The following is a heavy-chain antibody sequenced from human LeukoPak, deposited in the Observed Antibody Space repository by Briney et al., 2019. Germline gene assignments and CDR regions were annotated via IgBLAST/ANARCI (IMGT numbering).Heavy chain of an antibody. Sequence: SVKVSCKASGGTFSSYAISWVRQAPGQGLEWMGRIIPIVGIANYAQKFQGRVTITADKSTSTDYMELSILRSEDTPFYYCAATMGGLRISYFHYWGQGTLVTVSS. CDR1: GGTFSSYA. D-gene: IGHD3-10*01. CDR3: AATMGGLRISYFHY. CDR2: IIPIVGIA. V-gene: IGHV1-69*04. J-gene: IGHJ4*02.